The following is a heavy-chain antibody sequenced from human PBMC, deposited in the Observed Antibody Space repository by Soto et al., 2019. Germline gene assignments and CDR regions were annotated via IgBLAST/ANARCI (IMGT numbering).Heavy chain of an antibody. CDR1: GFTFSSYA. Sequence: PGGSLRLSCAASGFTFSSYAMSWVRQAPGKGLEWVSAISGSGGSTYYADSVKGRFTISRDNSKNTLYLQMNSLRAEDTAVYYCVRISAAVSNAFDLWGQGTMVTVSS. J-gene: IGHJ3*01. D-gene: IGHD6-13*01. V-gene: IGHV3-23*01. CDR3: VRISAAVSNAFDL. CDR2: ISGSGGST.